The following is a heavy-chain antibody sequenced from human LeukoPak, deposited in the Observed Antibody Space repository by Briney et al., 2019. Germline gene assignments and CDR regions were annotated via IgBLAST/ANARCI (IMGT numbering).Heavy chain of an antibody. D-gene: IGHD2-15*01. CDR1: GYSFTSYW. CDR2: IDPSDSYT. Sequence: GESLKISCKGSGYSFTSYWITWVRQMPGKGLEWMGRIDPSDSYTNYSPSFQGHVTISADKSISTAYPQWSSLKASDTAMYYCASDRSSKWYFDYWGPGTLVTVSS. CDR3: ASDRSSKWYFDY. J-gene: IGHJ4*02. V-gene: IGHV5-10-1*01.